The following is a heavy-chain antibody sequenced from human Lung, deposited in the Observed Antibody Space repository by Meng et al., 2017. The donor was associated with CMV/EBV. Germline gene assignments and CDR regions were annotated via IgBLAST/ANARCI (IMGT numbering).Heavy chain of an antibody. CDR3: ARYYCSGSGCYTTNWFDP. D-gene: IGHD2-8*02. CDR1: AASISSHY. CDR2: MYYSGSS. V-gene: IGHV4-59*11. J-gene: IGHJ5*02. Sequence: SESXSLXCTVSAASISSHYWSWIRQSPGKGLEWIGYMYYSGSSNYYPSLVGRATILLDMSKNQFSLTLMSGMAADTAVYFCARYYCSGSGCYTTNWFDPWXQVIXVTVAS.